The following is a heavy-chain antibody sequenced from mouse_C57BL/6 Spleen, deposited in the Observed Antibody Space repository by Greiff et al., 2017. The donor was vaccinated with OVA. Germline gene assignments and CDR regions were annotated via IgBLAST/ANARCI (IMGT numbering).Heavy chain of an antibody. Sequence: VQLQQPGAELVMPGASVKLSCKASGCTFTSYWMHWVKQRPGQGLEWIGEIDPSDSYTNYNQKFKGKSTLTVDKSSSTAYMQLSSLTSEDSAVYYCATSASVYGSFAYWGQGTLVTVSA. V-gene: IGHV1-69*01. CDR1: GCTFTSYW. CDR2: IDPSDSYT. CDR3: ATSASVYGSFAY. J-gene: IGHJ3*01. D-gene: IGHD1-1*01.